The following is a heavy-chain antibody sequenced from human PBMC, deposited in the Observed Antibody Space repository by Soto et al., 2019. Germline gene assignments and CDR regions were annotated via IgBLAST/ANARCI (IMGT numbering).Heavy chain of an antibody. CDR2: ISYDGSNK. CDR1: GFTFSSYG. J-gene: IGHJ5*02. D-gene: IGHD6-13*01. CDR3: ASCIAAAGTGCNNWFDP. Sequence: GGSLRLSCAASGFTFSSYGMHWVRQAPGKGLEWVAVISYDGSNKYYADSVKGRFTISRDNSKNTLYLQMNSLRAEDTAVYYCASCIAAAGTGCNNWFDPWGQGTLVTVSS. V-gene: IGHV3-30*03.